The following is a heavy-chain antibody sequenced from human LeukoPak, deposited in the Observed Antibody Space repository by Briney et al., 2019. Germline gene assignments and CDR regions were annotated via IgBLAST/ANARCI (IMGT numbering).Heavy chain of an antibody. V-gene: IGHV4-39*07. CDR1: GGSISSSSYY. Sequence: PSETLSLTCTVSGGSISSSSYYWGWIRQPPGKGLEWIGSIYYSGSTYYNPSLKSRVTISVDTSKNQFSLKLSSVTAADTAVYYCARVRYCSSTSCYGSDYFDYWGQGTLVTVSS. CDR3: ARVRYCSSTSCYGSDYFDY. CDR2: IYYSGST. J-gene: IGHJ4*02. D-gene: IGHD2-2*01.